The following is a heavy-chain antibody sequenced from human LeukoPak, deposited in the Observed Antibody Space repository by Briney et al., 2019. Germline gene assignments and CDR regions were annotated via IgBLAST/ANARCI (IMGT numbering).Heavy chain of an antibody. CDR2: INPNSGGT. CDR1: GYTFTGYY. V-gene: IGHV1-2*02. D-gene: IGHD3-9*01. J-gene: IGHJ4*02. CDR3: ARSYDILTGYYLFDY. Sequence: GASVKVSCKASGYTFTGYYMHWVRQAPGQGLEWMGWINPNSGGTNYAQKFQGRVTMTRDTSISTAYMELSRLRSDDTAVYYCARSYDILTGYYLFDYWGQGTLVTVSS.